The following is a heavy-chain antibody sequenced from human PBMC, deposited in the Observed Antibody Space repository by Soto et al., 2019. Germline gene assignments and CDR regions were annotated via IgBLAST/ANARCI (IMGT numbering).Heavy chain of an antibody. CDR2: ISSASSET. CDR1: VFTFSRVS. Sequence: GGSLRLSCESSVFTFSRVSMNCVRHVPGKGLEWVASISSASSETWYADSVKGRFIISRDNAQNSLFLQMNTLRPEDSAIYYCARVAYWGPGTQVTVSS. J-gene: IGHJ4*02. CDR3: ARVAY. V-gene: IGHV3-21*01.